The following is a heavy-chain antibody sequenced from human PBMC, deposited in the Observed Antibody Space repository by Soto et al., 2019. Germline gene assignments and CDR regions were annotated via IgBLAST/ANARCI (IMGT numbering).Heavy chain of an antibody. J-gene: IGHJ5*02. D-gene: IGHD5-18*01. V-gene: IGHV1-8*01. CDR3: ARTESFGSLNWFDP. Sequence: ASVKVSCKASGYTFTNNDVSWVRQAAGQGLEWMGWMNPGSGDTGYAQKFQGRVTMTRDISIATAYMELTSLASEDTAIYYCARTESFGSLNWFDPWGQGTLVTVSS. CDR2: MNPGSGDT. CDR1: GYTFTNND.